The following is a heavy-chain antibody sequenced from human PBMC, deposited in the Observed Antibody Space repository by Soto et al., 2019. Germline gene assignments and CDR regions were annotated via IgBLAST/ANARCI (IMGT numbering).Heavy chain of an antibody. CDR3: AMVPAATPHPVYYYYGMDV. CDR1: GGTFSSYA. Sequence: SVKVSCKASGGTFSSYAISWVRQAPGQGLEWMGGIIPIFGTANYAQKFQGRVTITADESTSTAYMELSSLRSEDTAVYYCAMVPAATPHPVYYYYGMDVWGQGTTVTV. CDR2: IIPIFGTA. J-gene: IGHJ6*02. D-gene: IGHD2-2*02. V-gene: IGHV1-69*13.